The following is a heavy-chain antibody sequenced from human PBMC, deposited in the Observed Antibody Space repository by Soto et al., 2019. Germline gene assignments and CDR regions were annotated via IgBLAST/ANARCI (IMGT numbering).Heavy chain of an antibody. CDR2: INAGNGNT. D-gene: IGHD1-26*01. CDR3: ARLRGVVGATFPKPGY. J-gene: IGHJ4*02. Sequence: GASVKVSCKASGYTFTSYAMHWVRQAPGQRLEWMGWINAGNGNTIYAQKFQGRVTMTEDTSTDTAYMELSSLRSEDTAVYYCARLRGVVGATFPKPGYWGQGTLVTVSS. V-gene: IGHV1-3*01. CDR1: GYTFTSYA.